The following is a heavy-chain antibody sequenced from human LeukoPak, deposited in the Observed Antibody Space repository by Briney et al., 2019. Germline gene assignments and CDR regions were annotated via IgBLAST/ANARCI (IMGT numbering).Heavy chain of an antibody. CDR2: VYHSGAT. CDR3: ARHVGWGSGHLDL. D-gene: IGHD7-27*01. CDR1: GGSISSRTYY. V-gene: IGHV4-39*01. Sequence: PSETLSLTCTVSGGSISSRTYYWGWIRQPPGKGLEWIGSVYHSGATYDNPSLGSRVTISVDTSKNHFSLRLSSVIAADTAIYYCARHVGWGSGHLDLWGRGTLVTVSS. J-gene: IGHJ2*01.